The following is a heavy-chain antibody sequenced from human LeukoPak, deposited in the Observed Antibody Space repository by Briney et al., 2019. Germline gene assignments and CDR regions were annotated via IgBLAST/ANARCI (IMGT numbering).Heavy chain of an antibody. Sequence: SETLSLTCTVPGGSISSYYWSWIRQPPGKGLEWIGYIYYSGSTNYNPSLKSRVTISVDTSKNQFSLKLSSVTAADTAVYYCARVPPASPVLDYWGQGTLVTVSS. CDR1: GGSISSYY. CDR3: ARVPPASPVLDY. J-gene: IGHJ4*02. V-gene: IGHV4-59*01. D-gene: IGHD6-6*01. CDR2: IYYSGST.